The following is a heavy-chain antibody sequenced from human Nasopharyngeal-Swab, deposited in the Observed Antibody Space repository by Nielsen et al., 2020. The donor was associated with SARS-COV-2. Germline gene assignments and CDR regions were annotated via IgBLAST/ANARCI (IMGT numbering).Heavy chain of an antibody. V-gene: IGHV4-34*01. CDR3: ASTPGDEYYYYYYMDV. Sequence: SETLSLTCAVYDGSFSGHYWSWIRQPPGKGLEWIGEINHSGSTNYNPSLKSRVTISVDTSKNQFSLKLSSVTAADTAVYYCASTPGDEYYYYYYMDVWGKGTTVTVSS. CDR2: INHSGST. CDR1: DGSFSGHY. D-gene: IGHD3-10*01. J-gene: IGHJ6*03.